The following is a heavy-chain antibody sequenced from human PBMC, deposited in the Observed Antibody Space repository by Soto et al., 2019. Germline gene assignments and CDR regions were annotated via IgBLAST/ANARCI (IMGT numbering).Heavy chain of an antibody. J-gene: IGHJ4*02. CDR1: GFTFSSYA. CDR3: AKARGSSTPAPGSY. V-gene: IGHV3-23*01. D-gene: IGHD2-2*01. Sequence: PGGSLRLSCAASGFTFSSYAMSWVRQAPGKGLEWVSAISGSGGSTYYADSVKGRFTISRDNSKNTLYLQMNSLRAEDAAVYYCAKARGSSTPAPGSYWGQGTLVTVSS. CDR2: ISGSGGST.